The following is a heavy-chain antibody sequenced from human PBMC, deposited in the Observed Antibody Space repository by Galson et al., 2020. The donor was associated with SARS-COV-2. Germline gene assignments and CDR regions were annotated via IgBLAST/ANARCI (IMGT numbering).Heavy chain of an antibody. Sequence: GESLKISCAASGFTFSSFWMSWVRQAPGKGLEWVANIKHDGSEKYCVDSVKGRFTISRDNAKNALYLQLNSLRGKDTAVYRCARVDCSGGSCYPGKYWGQGTLVTVSS. CDR3: ARVDCSGGSCYPGKY. V-gene: IGHV3-7*03. D-gene: IGHD2-15*01. CDR1: GFTFSSFW. CDR2: IKHDGSEK. J-gene: IGHJ4*02.